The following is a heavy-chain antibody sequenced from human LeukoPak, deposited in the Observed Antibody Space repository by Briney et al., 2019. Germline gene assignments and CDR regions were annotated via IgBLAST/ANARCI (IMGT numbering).Heavy chain of an antibody. CDR3: AKPPYYYDSSGYYYYFDY. D-gene: IGHD3-22*01. V-gene: IGHV3-23*01. Sequence: GSLRLSCAASGFTFSSYAMSWVRQAPGKGLEWDSAISGSGGSTYYADSVKGRFTISRDNSKNTLYLQMNSLRAEDTAVYYCAKPPYYYDSSGYYYYFDYWGQGTLVTVSS. CDR2: ISGSGGST. J-gene: IGHJ4*02. CDR1: GFTFSSYA.